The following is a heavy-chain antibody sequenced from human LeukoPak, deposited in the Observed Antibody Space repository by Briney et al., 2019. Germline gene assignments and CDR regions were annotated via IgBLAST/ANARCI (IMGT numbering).Heavy chain of an antibody. CDR3: AKEQLNYYLAAAEDAYYYYGMDV. J-gene: IGHJ6*02. V-gene: IGHV3-20*04. CDR1: GFTFSGYV. D-gene: IGHD6-13*01. CDR2: ISGSGGST. Sequence: GGSLRLSCAASGFTFSGYVTTWVRQPPGKGLQWVADISGSGGSTYYADSVKGRFTISRDNAKNSLYLQMNSLRAEDTALYYCAKEQLNYYLAAAEDAYYYYGMDVWGQGTTVTVSS.